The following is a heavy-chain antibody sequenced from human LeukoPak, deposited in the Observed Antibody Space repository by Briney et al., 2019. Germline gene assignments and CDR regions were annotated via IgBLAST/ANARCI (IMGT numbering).Heavy chain of an antibody. D-gene: IGHD3-3*01. CDR3: AKDGRITIFGVVVL. CDR1: GFTFSSYS. CDR2: ISSSSSYI. V-gene: IGHV3-21*01. J-gene: IGHJ4*02. Sequence: GGSLRLSCAASGFTFSSYSMNWVRQAPGKGLEWVSSISSSSSYIYYADSVKGRFTISRDNVKNSLYLRINSLRAEDTAVYYCAKDGRITIFGVVVLWGQGTLVTVSS.